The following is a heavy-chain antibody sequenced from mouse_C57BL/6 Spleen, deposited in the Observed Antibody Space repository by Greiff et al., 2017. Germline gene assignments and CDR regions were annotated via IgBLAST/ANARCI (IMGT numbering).Heavy chain of an antibody. Sequence: EVKLVESGGDLVKPGGSLKLSCAASGFTFSSYGMSWVRQTPDKRLEWVASISSGGSYTYYPASVKGRFTISRDNAKNTLYLQMSSLKSEDTAMYYCARLWDLDYWGQGTTLTVSS. CDR2: ISSGGSYT. V-gene: IGHV5-6*01. CDR3: ARLWDLDY. D-gene: IGHD4-1*01. CDR1: GFTFSSYG. J-gene: IGHJ2*01.